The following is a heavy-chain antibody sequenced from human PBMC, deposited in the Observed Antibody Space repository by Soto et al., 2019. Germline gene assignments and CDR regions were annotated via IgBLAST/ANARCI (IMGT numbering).Heavy chain of an antibody. Sequence: QLQLVQSGAEVKKPGASVKVSCKASGYTFTGYDIRWVRQAPGQGLEWMGWINPNNGDTNFAQKLQDRVTLTRLTFSSTAYMDMNGLRFDDTAIYYCSRHGGYDYVFDQWGQGTPVTVST. CDR3: SRHGGYDYVFDQ. D-gene: IGHD5-12*01. V-gene: IGHV1-2*02. CDR1: GYTFTGYD. J-gene: IGHJ4*02. CDR2: INPNNGDT.